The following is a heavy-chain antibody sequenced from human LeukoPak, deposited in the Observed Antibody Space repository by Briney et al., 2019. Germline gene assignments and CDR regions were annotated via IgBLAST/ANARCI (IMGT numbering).Heavy chain of an antibody. CDR1: GGSISSSGYY. CDR3: ARHEYSGNYYGLSWFDP. V-gene: IGHV4-39*01. J-gene: IGHJ5*02. D-gene: IGHD1-26*01. CDR2: IYYSGST. Sequence: SETLSLTCTVSGGSISSSGYYWGWLRQPPGKGLEWIASIYYSGSTYYNPSLKSRVTISVDTSKYQLSLKLSSLTAADTAVYYCARHEYSGNYYGLSWFDPWGQGTLVTVSS.